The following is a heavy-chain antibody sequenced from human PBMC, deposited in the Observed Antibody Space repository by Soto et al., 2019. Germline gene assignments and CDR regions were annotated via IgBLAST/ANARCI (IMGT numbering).Heavy chain of an antibody. CDR1: GFTFSSYA. D-gene: IGHD6-19*01. V-gene: IGHV3-30-3*01. J-gene: IGHJ4*02. CDR2: ISYDGSNK. Sequence: PGGSLILSCAASGFTFSSYAMHWVRQAPGKGLEWVAVISYDGSNKYYADSVKGRFSISRDYSKNTLYLQMNSLRAEDTAVYYCARDPYSSGWYGRPTGYWGQGTLVTVSS. CDR3: ARDPYSSGWYGRPTGY.